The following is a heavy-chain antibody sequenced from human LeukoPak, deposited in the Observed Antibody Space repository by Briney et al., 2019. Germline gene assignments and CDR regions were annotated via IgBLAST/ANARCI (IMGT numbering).Heavy chain of an antibody. J-gene: IGHJ4*02. CDR1: GFTVSANY. Sequence: GGSLRLSCAASGFTVSANYMSWVRQAPGKGLEWVSVICSGGKTYYADSVKGRFTISRDNYKNTLYLQMNSLRAEDTAVYYCATRSSGWGQGTLVTVSS. D-gene: IGHD3-22*01. CDR2: ICSGGKT. CDR3: ATRSSG. V-gene: IGHV3-53*01.